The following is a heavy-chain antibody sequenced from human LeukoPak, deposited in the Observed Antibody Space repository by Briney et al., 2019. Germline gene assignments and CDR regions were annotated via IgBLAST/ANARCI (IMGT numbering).Heavy chain of an antibody. D-gene: IGHD2/OR15-2a*01. CDR3: ASVIGPLRIDP. Sequence: SETLSLTCTVSGSSISSGDFYWSWIRQPPGKGLEWIGEINHSGSTNYNPSLKSRVTISVDTSKNQFSLKLSSVTAADTAVYYCASVIGPLRIDPWGQGTLVTVSS. J-gene: IGHJ5*02. CDR1: GSSISSGDFY. V-gene: IGHV4-39*07. CDR2: INHSGST.